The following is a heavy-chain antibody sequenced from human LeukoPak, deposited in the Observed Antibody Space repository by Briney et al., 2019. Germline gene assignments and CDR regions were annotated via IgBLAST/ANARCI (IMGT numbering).Heavy chain of an antibody. CDR1: GGSITGYY. V-gene: IGHV4-59*08. D-gene: IGHD4-17*01. J-gene: IGHJ5*02. CDR2: IYYNGVT. Sequence: SETLSLTCTVSGGSITGYYCSWIRQSPGKGLEWIGYIYYNGVTNYNPSLRSRVTISVDTSKNQFSLKLSSVTAADTAVYYCARHESYGDANWFDPWGQGTLVTVSS. CDR3: ARHESYGDANWFDP.